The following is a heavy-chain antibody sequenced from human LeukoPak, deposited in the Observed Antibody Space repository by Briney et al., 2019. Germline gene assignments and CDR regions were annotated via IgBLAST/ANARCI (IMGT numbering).Heavy chain of an antibody. CDR3: ARGRLLLD. J-gene: IGHJ4*02. CDR2: INHSGST. D-gene: IGHD2-15*01. Sequence: PSETLSLTCAVYGGSFSGYYWSWIRQPPGKGLEWIGEINHSGSTNYNPSLKSRVTISVDTSKNQFSLKLSSVTAADTAVYYCARGRLLLDWGQGTLVTVSS. V-gene: IGHV4-34*01. CDR1: GGSFSGYY.